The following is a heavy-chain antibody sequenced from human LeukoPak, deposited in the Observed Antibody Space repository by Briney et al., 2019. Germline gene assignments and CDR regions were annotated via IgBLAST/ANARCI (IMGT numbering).Heavy chain of an antibody. CDR3: AREFTGIAVAIPLDY. J-gene: IGHJ4*02. CDR2: INPSGGST. V-gene: IGHV1-46*01. CDR1: GYTFTSYY. D-gene: IGHD6-19*01. Sequence: ASVKVSCKASGYTFTSYYMHWVRQAPGQGLEWMGIINPSGGSTSYAQKFQGRVTMTRDTSTSTVYMELSSLRSEDTAVYYCAREFTGIAVAIPLDYWGQGTLVTVSS.